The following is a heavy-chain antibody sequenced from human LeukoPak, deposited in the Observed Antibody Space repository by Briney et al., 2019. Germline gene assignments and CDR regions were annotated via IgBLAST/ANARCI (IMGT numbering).Heavy chain of an antibody. CDR2: ISAYNGNT. CDR3: ARTGPSAYYYDSSGSLSAFDI. V-gene: IGHV1-18*01. D-gene: IGHD3-22*01. CDR1: GYTFTSYG. J-gene: IGHJ3*02. Sequence: GASVKVSFKASGYTFTSYGISWVRQAPGQGLEWMGWISAYNGNTNYAQKLQGRVTMTTDTSTSTAYMELRSLRSDDTAVYYCARTGPSAYYYDSSGSLSAFDIWGQGTMVTVSS.